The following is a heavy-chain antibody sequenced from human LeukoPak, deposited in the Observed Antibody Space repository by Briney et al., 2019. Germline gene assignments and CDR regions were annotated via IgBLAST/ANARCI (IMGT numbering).Heavy chain of an antibody. CDR2: ISGSGGST. CDR1: GFTFSSYG. D-gene: IGHD3-10*01. V-gene: IGHV3-23*01. CDR3: AKAPTYYYGSGSYSVLDY. J-gene: IGHJ4*02. Sequence: PGGSLRLSCAASGFTFSSYGMSWVRQAPGKGLEWVSAISGSGGSTYYADSVKGRFTISRDNSKNTLYLQMNSLRAEDKAVYYCAKAPTYYYGSGSYSVLDYWGQGTLVSVCS.